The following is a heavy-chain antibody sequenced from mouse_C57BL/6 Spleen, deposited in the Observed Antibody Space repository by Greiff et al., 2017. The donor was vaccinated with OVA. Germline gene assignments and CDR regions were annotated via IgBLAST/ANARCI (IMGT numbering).Heavy chain of an antibody. CDR3: ASDDYYAMDY. CDR1: GFTFSSYT. V-gene: IGHV5-9*01. Sequence: DVKLVESGGGLVKPGGSLKLSCAASGFTFSSYTMSWVRQTPEKRLEWVATISGGGGNTYYPDSVKGRFTISRDNAKNTLYLQMSSLRSEDTALYYCASDDYYAMDYWGQGTSVTVSS. CDR2: ISGGGGNT. J-gene: IGHJ4*01.